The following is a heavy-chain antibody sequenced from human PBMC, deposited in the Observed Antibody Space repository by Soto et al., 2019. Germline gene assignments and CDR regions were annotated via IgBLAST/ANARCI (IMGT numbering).Heavy chain of an antibody. V-gene: IGHV4-30-4*01. D-gene: IGHD2-2*01. CDR3: ASTVPAAYFDY. CDR1: GGSISSGDYY. CDR2: IYYSGST. J-gene: IGHJ4*02. Sequence: SETLSLTCTVSGGSISSGDYYWSWIRQPPGKGLEWIGYIYYSGSTYYNPSLKSRVTISVDTSKNQFSLKLSSVTAADTAVYYCASTVPAAYFDYWGQGTLVTVSS.